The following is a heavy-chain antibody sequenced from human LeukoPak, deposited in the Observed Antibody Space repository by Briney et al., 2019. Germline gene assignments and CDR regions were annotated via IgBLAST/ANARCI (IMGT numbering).Heavy chain of an antibody. D-gene: IGHD6-13*01. V-gene: IGHV4-59*01. J-gene: IGHJ6*02. CDR1: GGSISSYY. CDR2: IYYSGST. CDR3: ARGEEQQLVYGMDV. Sequence: SETLSLTCTVSGGSISSYYWSWIRQPPGKGLEWIGYIYYSGSTNYNPSLKSRVTISVDTSKNQFSLKLSSVTAADTAVYYCARGEEQQLVYGMDVWGQGTTVNISS.